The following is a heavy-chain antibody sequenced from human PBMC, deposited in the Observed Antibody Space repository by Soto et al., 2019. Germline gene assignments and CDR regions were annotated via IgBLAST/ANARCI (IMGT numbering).Heavy chain of an antibody. Sequence: GASVKVSCKASGYTFTGYYMHWVRQAPGQGLEWMGWINPNSGGTNYAQKFQGRVTMTRDTPISTAYMELSRLRSDDTAVYYCARELWFGELQTYYGMDVWGQGTTVTVSS. D-gene: IGHD3-10*01. CDR2: INPNSGGT. CDR1: GYTFTGYY. CDR3: ARELWFGELQTYYGMDV. V-gene: IGHV1-2*02. J-gene: IGHJ6*02.